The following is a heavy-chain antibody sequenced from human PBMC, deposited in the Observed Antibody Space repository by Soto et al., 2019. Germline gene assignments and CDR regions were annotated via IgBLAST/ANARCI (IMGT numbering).Heavy chain of an antibody. V-gene: IGHV3-23*01. Sequence: EVLLLDSGGGLVQPGGSLRLSCAASGFTFSNYAMTWVRQAPGKGPEWISTVTHGGGGTYYADPVKGRFTISRDNSKNPLYLQVSSLRAEDTAVYYCAKERLGRGIDYWGQGILVTVSS. J-gene: IGHJ4*02. D-gene: IGHD3-10*01. CDR2: VTHGGGGT. CDR3: AKERLGRGIDY. CDR1: GFTFSNYA.